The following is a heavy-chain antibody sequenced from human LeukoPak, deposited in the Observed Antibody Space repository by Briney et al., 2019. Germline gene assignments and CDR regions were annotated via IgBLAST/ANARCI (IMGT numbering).Heavy chain of an antibody. CDR2: IYYTGST. J-gene: IGHJ2*01. Sequence: SETLSLTCGVSGGAITNYYWNWIRQAPGKGLEWLGYIYYTGSTTYNPSVKSRITISLDTSKKQISLKLRSVTAADTAVYYCARVLLGIRYFDLWGRGTLVTVSS. CDR1: GGAITNYY. D-gene: IGHD7-27*01. CDR3: ARVLLGIRYFDL. V-gene: IGHV4-59*01.